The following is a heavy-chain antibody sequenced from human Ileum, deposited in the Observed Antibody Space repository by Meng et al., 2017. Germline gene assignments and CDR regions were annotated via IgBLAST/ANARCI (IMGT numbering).Heavy chain of an antibody. V-gene: IGHV4-4*03. Sequence: QVQLQASGPGLGEPPGILSITCGFSGDSNSRSNWWNWVRQPPGKGLEWIGEIFHTGSTNYNPSLKSRVTISADKSKNQFSLNLSSVTAADTAVYYCATNKNKKIDYWGQGALVTVSS. CDR2: IFHTGST. D-gene: IGHD2/OR15-2a*01. CDR1: GDSNSRSNW. CDR3: ATNKNKKIDY. J-gene: IGHJ4*02.